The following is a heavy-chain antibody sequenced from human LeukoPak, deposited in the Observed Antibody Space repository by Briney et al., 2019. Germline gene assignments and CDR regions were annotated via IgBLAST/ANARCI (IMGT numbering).Heavy chain of an antibody. J-gene: IGHJ3*02. V-gene: IGHV1-69*01. CDR2: IIPIFGTA. CDR1: GGTFSSYA. Sequence: SVKVSCKASGGTFSSYAISWVRQAPGQGLEWMGGIIPIFGTANYAQKFQGRVTITADESTSTAYMELSSLRSEDTAVYYCAREGMDIVVVPAAQYAFDIWGQGTMVTVSS. D-gene: IGHD2-2*03. CDR3: AREGMDIVVVPAAQYAFDI.